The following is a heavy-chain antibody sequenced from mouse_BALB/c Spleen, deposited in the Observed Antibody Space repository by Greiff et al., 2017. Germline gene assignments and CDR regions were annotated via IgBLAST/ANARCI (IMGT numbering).Heavy chain of an antibody. V-gene: IGHV1S81*02. CDR3: ARLYGNYVFMDY. D-gene: IGHD2-1*01. J-gene: IGHJ4*01. Sequence: VQLQQSGAELVKPGASVKLSCKASGYTFTSYYMYWVKQRPGQGLEWIGGINPSNGGTNFNEKFKSKATLTVDKSSSTAYMQLSSLTSEDSAVYYCARLYGNYVFMDYWGQGTSVTVSS. CDR2: INPSNGGT. CDR1: GYTFTSYY.